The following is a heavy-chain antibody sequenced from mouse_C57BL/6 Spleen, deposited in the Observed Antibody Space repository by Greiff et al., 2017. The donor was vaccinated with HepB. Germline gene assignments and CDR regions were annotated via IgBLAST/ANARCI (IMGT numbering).Heavy chain of an antibody. Sequence: VHLVESGPELVKPGASVKISCKASGYAFSSSWMNWVKQRPGKGLEWIGRIYPGDGDTNYNGKFKGKATLTADKSSSTAYMQLSSLTSEDAAVYFCADYGYDGSYWYFDVWGTGTTVTVSS. D-gene: IGHD2-2*01. V-gene: IGHV1-82*01. CDR2: IYPGDGDT. J-gene: IGHJ1*03. CDR3: ADYGYDGSYWYFDV. CDR1: GYAFSSSW.